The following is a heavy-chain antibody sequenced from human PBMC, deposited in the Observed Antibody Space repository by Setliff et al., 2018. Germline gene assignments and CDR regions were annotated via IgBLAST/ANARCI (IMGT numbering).Heavy chain of an antibody. CDR3: ARIAYGSGSYYFDY. Sequence: SETLSLTCSVSGASISSYYWSWIRQPPGKGLEWIGYIYTSGTTKYNPSLKGRVTISIDTSKSQSSLNLSSVTAADTAVYYCARIAYGSGSYYFDYWGQGTLVTVSS. J-gene: IGHJ4*02. V-gene: IGHV4-4*08. D-gene: IGHD3-10*01. CDR1: GASISSYY. CDR2: IYTSGTT.